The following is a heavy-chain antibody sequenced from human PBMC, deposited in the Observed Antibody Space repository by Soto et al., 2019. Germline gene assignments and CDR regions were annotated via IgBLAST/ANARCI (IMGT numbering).Heavy chain of an antibody. V-gene: IGHV3-23*01. CDR3: AKRFSAAGTGNYYYYYGMDV. CDR2: ISGSGGST. Sequence: PGGSLRLSCAASGFTCSSYAMSWVRQAPGKGLEWVSAISGSGGSTYYADSVKGRFTISRDNSKNTLYLQMNSLRAEDTAVYYCAKRFSAAGTGNYYYYYGMDVWGQGTTVTVSS. CDR1: GFTCSSYA. J-gene: IGHJ6*02. D-gene: IGHD6-13*01.